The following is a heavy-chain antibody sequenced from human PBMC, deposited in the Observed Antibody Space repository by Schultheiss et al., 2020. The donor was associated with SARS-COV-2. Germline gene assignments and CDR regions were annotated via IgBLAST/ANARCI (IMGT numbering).Heavy chain of an antibody. Sequence: GGSLRLSCASSGFTFSNAYMSWVRQAPGMGPEWVGRIKSKTDGGTTDFAAPVKGRFTISRDDSKNTLYLQMNSLKTEDTAVYYCTTDEGAFNIWGQGTMVTVSS. CDR1: GFTFSNAY. J-gene: IGHJ3*02. V-gene: IGHV3-15*01. CDR3: TTDEGAFNI. CDR2: IKSKTDGGTT.